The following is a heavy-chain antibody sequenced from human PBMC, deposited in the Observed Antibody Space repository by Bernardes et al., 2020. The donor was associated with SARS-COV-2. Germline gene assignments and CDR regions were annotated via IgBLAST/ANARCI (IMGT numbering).Heavy chain of an antibody. CDR3: ARSRDTSGYFFDY. CDR1: GGSISSSTYC. J-gene: IGHJ4*02. CDR2: IYYSGST. D-gene: IGHD3-22*01. V-gene: IGHV4-39*01. Sequence: SETLSLTCIVSGGSISSSTYCWGWIRQPPGKGLEWIGSIYYSGSTYYNPSLKSRVTISVDTSKNRISLELSSVTAADTAVYYCARSRDTSGYFFDYWGQGTLVAVSS.